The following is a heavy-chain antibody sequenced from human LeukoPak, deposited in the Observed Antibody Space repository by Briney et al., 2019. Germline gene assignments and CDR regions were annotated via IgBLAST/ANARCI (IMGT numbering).Heavy chain of an antibody. J-gene: IGHJ4*02. Sequence: GASVKVSCKASGGTFSSYAISWVRQAPGQGLEWMGRIIPILGIANYAQKFQGRVTITADKSTSKAYMELSSLRSEDTAVYYCARERAEVDSSGWYYFDYWGQGTLVTVSS. CDR1: GGTFSSYA. V-gene: IGHV1-69*04. D-gene: IGHD6-19*01. CDR2: IIPILGIA. CDR3: ARERAEVDSSGWYYFDY.